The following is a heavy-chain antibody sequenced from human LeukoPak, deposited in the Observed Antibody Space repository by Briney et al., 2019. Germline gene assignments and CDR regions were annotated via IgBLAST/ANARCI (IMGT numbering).Heavy chain of an antibody. D-gene: IGHD3-22*01. J-gene: IGHJ3*02. CDR2: ISYDGSNK. V-gene: IGHV3-30*04. CDR3: ARDPYDSSEGDAFDI. CDR1: GFTFSSYA. Sequence: GGSLRLSCAASGFTFSSYAMHWVRQAPGKGLEWVAVISYDGSNKYYADSVKGRFTISRDNSKNTLYLQMNSLRAEDTAVYYCARDPYDSSEGDAFDIWGQGTMVTVSS.